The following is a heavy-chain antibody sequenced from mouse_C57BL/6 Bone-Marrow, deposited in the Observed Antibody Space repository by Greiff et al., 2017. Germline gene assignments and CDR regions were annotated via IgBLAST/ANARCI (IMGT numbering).Heavy chain of an antibody. D-gene: IGHD2-3*01. Sequence: EVKLQQSGPELVKPGASVKISCKASGYTFTDYYMNWVKQSHGKSLEWIGDINPNNGGTSYNQKFKGKATLTVDKSSSTAYMELRSLTSEDSAVYYCARWDDGYYRYAMDYWGQGTSVTVSS. V-gene: IGHV1-26*01. CDR2: INPNNGGT. J-gene: IGHJ4*01. CDR3: ARWDDGYYRYAMDY. CDR1: GYTFTDYY.